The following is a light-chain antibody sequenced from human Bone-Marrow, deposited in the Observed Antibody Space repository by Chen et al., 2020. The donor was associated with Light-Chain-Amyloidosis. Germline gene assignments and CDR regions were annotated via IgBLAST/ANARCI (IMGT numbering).Light chain of an antibody. J-gene: IGLJ1*01. CDR3: ISYTGRDRRYG. Sequence: QSALTQPPSASGSPGQSVTISCTGTNSDVGGYHYVSWYQQHPGKAPRLMIYEVNRRPSGVPGRCSGSKSGNTASLTVSGLQAEDEADYFCISYTGRDRRYGFGSGTKVTVL. CDR2: EVN. V-gene: IGLV2-8*01. CDR1: NSDVGGYHY.